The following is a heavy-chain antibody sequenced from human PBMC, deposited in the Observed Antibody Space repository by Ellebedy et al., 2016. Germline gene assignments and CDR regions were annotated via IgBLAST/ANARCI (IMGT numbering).Heavy chain of an antibody. V-gene: IGHV1-18*01. J-gene: IGHJ5*02. D-gene: IGHD2-8*02. Sequence: ASVKVSXKASGYPFTTYGIIWVRQAPAEGLEWMGWNAVYNGHTNYAQKLQGRVTLTIDTTTDTAYMELRGLRADDTAVYYCARDLRYCTGGSCYSGVWMDPWGQGTLVTVSS. CDR1: GYPFTTYG. CDR2: NAVYNGHT. CDR3: ARDLRYCTGGSCYSGVWMDP.